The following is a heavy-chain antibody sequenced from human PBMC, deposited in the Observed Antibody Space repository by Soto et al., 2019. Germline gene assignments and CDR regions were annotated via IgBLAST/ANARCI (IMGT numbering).Heavy chain of an antibody. D-gene: IGHD2-15*01. V-gene: IGHV4-30-4*01. J-gene: IGHJ5*01. Sequence: QVHLLESGPGLVKPSQTLSLTCSVSGDSISTVDYFWAWIRQPPGQALEYIGYIYKSTTTYYNPSFESRVAISLDTSKSQFSLHVTSVNAADTAVYFCARGRYCLTGRCFPNWFDSWGQGTLVTVSS. CDR1: GDSISTVDYF. CDR2: IYKSTTT. CDR3: ARGRYCLTGRCFPNWFDS.